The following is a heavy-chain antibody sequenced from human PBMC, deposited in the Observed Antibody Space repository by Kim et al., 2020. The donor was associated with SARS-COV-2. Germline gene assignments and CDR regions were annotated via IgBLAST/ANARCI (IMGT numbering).Heavy chain of an antibody. J-gene: IGHJ6*01. CDR3: AKDPFLWSEYYVSRGMD. Sequence: GGSLRLSCAASGFTFRSYAMSWVRQAPGKGLEWVSAIGGSGGSTYYVDPVKGRFTIPRDNSKNTLYLQMNSLRAEDTAIYYCAKDPFLWSEYYVSRGMD. CDR1: GFTFRSYA. CDR2: IGGSGGST. V-gene: IGHV3-23*01. D-gene: IGHD3-3*01.